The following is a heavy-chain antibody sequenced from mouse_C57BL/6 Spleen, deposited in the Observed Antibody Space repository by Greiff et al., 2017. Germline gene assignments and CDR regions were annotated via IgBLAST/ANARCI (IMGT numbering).Heavy chain of an antibody. Sequence: EVQLQQSGPELVKPGASVKISCKASGYTFTDYYMNWVKQSHGKSLEWIGDINPNNGGTSYNQKFKGKATLTVDKSSSTAYMELRSLTSEDSAVYYCARREDYDEDYWGQGTTLTVSS. V-gene: IGHV1-26*01. CDR3: ARREDYDEDY. CDR1: GYTFTDYY. CDR2: INPNNGGT. J-gene: IGHJ2*01. D-gene: IGHD2-4*01.